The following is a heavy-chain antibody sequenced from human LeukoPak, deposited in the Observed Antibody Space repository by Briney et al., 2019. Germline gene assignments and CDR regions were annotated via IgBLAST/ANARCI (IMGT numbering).Heavy chain of an antibody. J-gene: IGHJ4*02. Sequence: GGSLRLSCAESGFTFSGSGMHWVRQAPGKGLEWVTFIRYDGSNKYYTDSVKGRFTISRDNSKNTLYLQMDSLRAEDTAVYYCARDYDFWSGYYSPTRGYFGYWGQGTLVTVSS. CDR1: GFTFSGSG. D-gene: IGHD3-3*01. V-gene: IGHV3-30*02. CDR2: IRYDGSNK. CDR3: ARDYDFWSGYYSPTRGYFGY.